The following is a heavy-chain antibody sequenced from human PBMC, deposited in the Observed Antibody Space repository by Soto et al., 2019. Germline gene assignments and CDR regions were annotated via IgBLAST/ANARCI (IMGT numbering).Heavy chain of an antibody. CDR1: GFTFSDYY. CDR2: ISTSSSYT. CDR3: ARDYYKYYDSSGYYRSPAY. D-gene: IGHD3-22*01. V-gene: IGHV3-11*05. J-gene: IGHJ4*02. Sequence: GGSLRLSCAASGFTFSDYYMSWIRQAPGKGLEWVSYISTSSSYTNYADSVKGRFTISRDNAKNSLYLQMNSLRAEDTAVYYCARDYYKYYDSSGYYRSPAYWGQGTLVTVSS.